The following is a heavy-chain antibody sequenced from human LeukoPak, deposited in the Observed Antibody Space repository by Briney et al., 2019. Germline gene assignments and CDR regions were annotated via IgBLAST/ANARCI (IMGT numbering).Heavy chain of an antibody. CDR1: GYTFSSYS. V-gene: IGHV1-8*02. J-gene: IGHJ4*02. Sequence: ASVKVSCKASGYTFSSYSINWVRQAPGQGLEWMGWMNPNSGNTSYAQKFQGRVTMTRDTSTSTVYMELSSLRSEDTAVYYCARDLYLRFRSSGWTEGGYFDYWGQGTLVTVSS. CDR2: MNPNSGNT. D-gene: IGHD6-19*01. CDR3: ARDLYLRFRSSGWTEGGYFDY.